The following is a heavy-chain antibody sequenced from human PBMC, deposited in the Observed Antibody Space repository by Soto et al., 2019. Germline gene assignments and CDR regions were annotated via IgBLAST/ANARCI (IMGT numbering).Heavy chain of an antibody. CDR3: VRGIPSQYTSDWLYWYFDL. D-gene: IGHD6-25*01. J-gene: IGHJ2*01. Sequence: VQLVESGGGVVQPGRSLRLSCAASGFVYSNYAVHWVRLSPGKGLEWVALIWNDGSKKDYLDSVKGRFIISRDNSLKTLHLQMDSLRAEDAAVYFCVRGIPSQYTSDWLYWYFDLWGRGTQVTVSA. CDR2: IWNDGSKK. CDR1: GFVYSNYA. V-gene: IGHV3-33*01.